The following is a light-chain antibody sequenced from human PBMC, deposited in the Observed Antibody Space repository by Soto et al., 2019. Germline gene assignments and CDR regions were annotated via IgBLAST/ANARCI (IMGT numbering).Light chain of an antibody. CDR3: QSYDRSLSGLV. CDR2: GNS. J-gene: IGLJ2*01. Sequence: QSVLTQPPSVSGAPGQRVTISCTGSSSNIGAGYDVHWYQPLPGTAPKLLIYGNSNRPSGVPDRFSGSKSGTSASLAITGLQAEDEADYDCQSYDRSLSGLVFGGGTKLTVL. CDR1: SSNIGAGYD. V-gene: IGLV1-40*01.